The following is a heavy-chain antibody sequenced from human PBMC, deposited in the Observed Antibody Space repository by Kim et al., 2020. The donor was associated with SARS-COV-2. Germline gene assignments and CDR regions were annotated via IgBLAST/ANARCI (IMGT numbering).Heavy chain of an antibody. CDR3: ARVSDYGDYYYGMDV. D-gene: IGHD4-17*01. J-gene: IGHJ6*02. Sequence: GGSLRLSCAASGFTFSSYAMHWVRQAPGKGLEWVAVISYDGSNKYYADSVKGRFTISRDNSKNTLYLQMNSLRAEDTAVYYCARVSDYGDYYYGMDVWGQGTTVTVSS. CDR1: GFTFSSYA. CDR2: ISYDGSNK. V-gene: IGHV3-30-3*01.